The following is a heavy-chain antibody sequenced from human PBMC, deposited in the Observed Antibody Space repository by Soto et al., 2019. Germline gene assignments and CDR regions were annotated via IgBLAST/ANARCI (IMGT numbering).Heavy chain of an antibody. Sequence: LSLTCAVYGGSFGGYYWNWIRLPPGKGLEWIGQINQSGSTNYSPSLKSRVTVSVDTSNNQFSLKLHSVTAADTAVYYCARGRYSDSSGFYDAFDIWGQGTMVTVSS. J-gene: IGHJ3*02. D-gene: IGHD3-22*01. CDR1: GGSFGGYY. CDR3: ARGRYSDSSGFYDAFDI. CDR2: INQSGST. V-gene: IGHV4-34*01.